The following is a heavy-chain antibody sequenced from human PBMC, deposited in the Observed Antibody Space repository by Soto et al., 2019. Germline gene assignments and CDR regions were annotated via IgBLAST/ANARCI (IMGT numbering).Heavy chain of an antibody. J-gene: IGHJ6*02. CDR1: GFIFDDYT. D-gene: IGHD3-10*01. V-gene: IGHV3-43*01. CDR3: AKDGSHYYGSGTYPLYGMDV. Sequence: GSLRLSCAASGFIFDDYTMHWVRQAPGKGLEWVSLITWDGGSTYYADSVKGRFTISRDNSKNSLYLQMSSLRTEDTALYYCAKDGSHYYGSGTYPLYGMDVWGQGTTVTVSS. CDR2: ITWDGGST.